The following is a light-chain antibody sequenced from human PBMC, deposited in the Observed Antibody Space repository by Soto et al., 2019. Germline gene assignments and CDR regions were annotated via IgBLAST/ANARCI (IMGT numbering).Light chain of an antibody. CDR1: QSIGSW. CDR2: DAS. V-gene: IGKV1-5*01. Sequence: DIQMTQSPSTLSASVGDRVTITCRASQSIGSWLAWYLQKPGEAPNLLIYDASSLESGVPARFSGSGTGTEFTLTINSLQPDDFATYYCQQYNSYSMTFGQGTKVEIK. CDR3: QQYNSYSMT. J-gene: IGKJ1*01.